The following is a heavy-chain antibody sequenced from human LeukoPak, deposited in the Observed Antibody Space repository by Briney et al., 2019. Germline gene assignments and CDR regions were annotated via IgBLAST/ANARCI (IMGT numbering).Heavy chain of an antibody. J-gene: IGHJ4*02. CDR1: GGSISSYY. V-gene: IGHV4-4*07. D-gene: IGHD3-3*01. CDR3: ARVAGSRYDFWSSAGALYYFDY. CDR2: IYTSGST. Sequence: SETLSLTCTVSGGSISSYYWSWIRQPAGKGLEWIGRIYTSGSTNYNPSLKSRVTMSVDTSKNQFSLKLSSVTAADTAVYYCARVAGSRYDFWSSAGALYYFDYWGQGTLVTVSS.